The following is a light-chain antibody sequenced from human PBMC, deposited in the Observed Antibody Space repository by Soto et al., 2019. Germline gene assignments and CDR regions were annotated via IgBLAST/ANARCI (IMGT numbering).Light chain of an antibody. V-gene: IGKV1-33*01. Sequence: DIQMTQSXSSLSASVGDRVTITCQAGQDISNSLNWYQHKPGKAPKLLIYDASSLETGVPSRFGGSGSGTDFTFTISSLQPEDIATYYCQQYDNVPLTFGGGTKVDIK. CDR2: DAS. J-gene: IGKJ4*01. CDR1: QDISNS. CDR3: QQYDNVPLT.